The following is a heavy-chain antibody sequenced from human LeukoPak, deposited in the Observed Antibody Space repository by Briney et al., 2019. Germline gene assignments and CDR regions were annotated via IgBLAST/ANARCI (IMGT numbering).Heavy chain of an antibody. CDR1: GGTFSSYA. CDR2: IIPIFGTA. D-gene: IGHD6-13*01. CDR3: ARVTYSRSFDY. V-gene: IGHV1-69*05. J-gene: IGHJ4*02. Sequence: GASVKVSCRASGGTFSSYAISWVRQAPGQGLEWMGGIIPIFGTANYAQKFQGRVTITTDESTSTAYMELSSLRSEDTAVYYCARVTYSRSFDYWGQGTLVTVSS.